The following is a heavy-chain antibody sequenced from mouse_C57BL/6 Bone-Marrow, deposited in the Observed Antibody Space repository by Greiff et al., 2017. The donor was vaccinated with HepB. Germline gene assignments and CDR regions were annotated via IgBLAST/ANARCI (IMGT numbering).Heavy chain of an antibody. Sequence: EVMLVESGGGLVQPGGSMKLSCVASGFTFSNYWMNWVRQSPEKGLEWVAQIRLKSDNYATHYAESVKGRFTISRDDSKSSVYLQMNNLRAEDTGIYYCTDGGDHGRYWYFDVWGTGTTVTVSS. CDR1: GFTFSNYW. CDR2: IRLKSDNYAT. J-gene: IGHJ1*03. V-gene: IGHV6-3*01. CDR3: TDGGDHGRYWYFDV. D-gene: IGHD1-1*02.